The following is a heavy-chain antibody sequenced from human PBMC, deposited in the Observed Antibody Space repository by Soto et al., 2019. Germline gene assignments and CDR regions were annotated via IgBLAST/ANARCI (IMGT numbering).Heavy chain of an antibody. J-gene: IGHJ6*02. Sequence: EVQLVESGGGLVQPGGSLRLSCAASGFTFSSYSMKWVRQAPGKGLEWVSYISSCSSTIYYADSVKGRFTISRDNAKNSLYLQMDSLRDEDTAVYYCALLEMATTPHHYYYGMDVWGQGTTVTVSS. CDR2: ISSCSSTI. CDR3: ALLEMATTPHHYYYGMDV. D-gene: IGHD5-12*01. CDR1: GFTFSSYS. V-gene: IGHV3-48*02.